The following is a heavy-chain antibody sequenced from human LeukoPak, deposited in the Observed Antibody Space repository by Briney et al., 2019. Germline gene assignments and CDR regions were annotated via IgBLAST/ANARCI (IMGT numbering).Heavy chain of an antibody. V-gene: IGHV4-59*01. D-gene: IGHD5-24*01. J-gene: IGHJ4*02. Sequence: SETLSLTCTVSGGSISSNYWSWSRQPPGKGLEWVEYIYYSGSTNYNPPLKSRVTISVDTSKNQFSLKLSSVPAADTAVYYCARGGMAIDYWGQGTLVTVSS. CDR3: ARGGMAIDY. CDR2: IYYSGST. CDR1: GGSISSNY.